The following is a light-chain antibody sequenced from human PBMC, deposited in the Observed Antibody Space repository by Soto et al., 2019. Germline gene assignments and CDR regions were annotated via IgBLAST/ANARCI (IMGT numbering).Light chain of an antibody. Sequence: DIQMTQSPPSLSASIGDRLTITCRASQGIRNDLDWYQQKPGKAPKRLIYAALSLEGWVPSRFSGSGSGTEFTLTISSLQPEDFATYYCLQRNTYPWTFGQGTRVEIK. V-gene: IGKV1-17*01. J-gene: IGKJ1*01. CDR3: LQRNTYPWT. CDR2: AAL. CDR1: QGIRND.